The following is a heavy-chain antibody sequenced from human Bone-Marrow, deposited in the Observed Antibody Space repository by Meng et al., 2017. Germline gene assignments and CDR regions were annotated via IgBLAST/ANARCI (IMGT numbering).Heavy chain of an antibody. J-gene: IGHJ1*01. CDR2: INHSGTT. CDR1: GGSLGGYY. D-gene: IGHD1-1*01. V-gene: IGHV4-34*01. Sequence: QLQHTRSGPGLLKPSQSLAFPCAVYGGSLGGYYWSWIRQPPGKGLEWIGEINHSGTTNHNPSLKSRVNLSVDTSKNQFSLKLSSVTAADTAVYYCARGTRPLLFQHWGQGTLVTVSS. CDR3: ARGTRPLLFQH.